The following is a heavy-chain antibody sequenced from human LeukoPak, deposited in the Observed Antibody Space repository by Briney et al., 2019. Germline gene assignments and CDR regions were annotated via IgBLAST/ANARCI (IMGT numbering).Heavy chain of an antibody. J-gene: IGHJ4*02. CDR1: GFTFSSYG. D-gene: IGHD2-2*01. Sequence: GGSLRLSCAASGFTFSSYGMHWVRQAPGKGLEWVAVISYDGSNKYYADSVKGRFTISRDNSKNTLYLQMNSLGAEATAVYYCAKGPLWYQLLPFDYWGQGTLVTVSS. CDR3: AKGPLWYQLLPFDY. V-gene: IGHV3-30*18. CDR2: ISYDGSNK.